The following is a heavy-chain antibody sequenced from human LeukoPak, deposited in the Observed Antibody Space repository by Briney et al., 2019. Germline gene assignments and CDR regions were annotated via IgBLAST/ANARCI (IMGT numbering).Heavy chain of an antibody. Sequence: SVKVSCKASGGTFSSYAISWVRQAPGQGLEWMGGIIPIFGTANYAQKFQGRVTMTTDTSTSTAYMELRSLRSDDTAVYYCTRFSSGYDWTLYYFDYWGQGTLVTVSS. CDR3: TRFSSGYDWTLYYFDY. J-gene: IGHJ4*02. CDR2: IIPIFGTA. D-gene: IGHD5-12*01. CDR1: GGTFSSYA. V-gene: IGHV1-69*05.